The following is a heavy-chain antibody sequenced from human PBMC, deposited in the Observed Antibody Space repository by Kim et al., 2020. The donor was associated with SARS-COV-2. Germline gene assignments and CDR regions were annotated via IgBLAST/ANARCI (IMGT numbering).Heavy chain of an antibody. D-gene: IGHD1-1*01. V-gene: IGHV3-13*01. CDR2: IGTAGDT. J-gene: IGHJ4*02. CDR1: GFTFSSYD. CDR3: ARGVLYTGGFDY. Sequence: GGSLRLSCAASGFTFSSYDMHWVRQAPGKGLEWVSAIGTAGDTYYAGSVKGRFTISRENAKNSLYLQMNSLRAGDTAVYYCARGVLYTGGFDYWGQGTLVTVSS.